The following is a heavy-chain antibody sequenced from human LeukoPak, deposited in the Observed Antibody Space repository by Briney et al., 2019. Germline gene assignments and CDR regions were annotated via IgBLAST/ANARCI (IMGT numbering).Heavy chain of an antibody. J-gene: IGHJ4*02. V-gene: IGHV4-59*01. CDR3: ARGREGGLDY. D-gene: IGHD3-16*01. CDR1: GGSISSYY. Sequence: SETLSLTCTVSGGSISSYYWSWIRQPPGKGLEWIGYIYYSGSTNYNPSLKSRATISVDTSKNQFSLKLSSVTAADTAVYYCARGREGGLDYWGQGTLVTVSS. CDR2: IYYSGST.